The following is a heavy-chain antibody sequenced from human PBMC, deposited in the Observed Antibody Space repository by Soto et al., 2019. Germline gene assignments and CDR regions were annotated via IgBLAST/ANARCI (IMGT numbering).Heavy chain of an antibody. CDR2: ISAYNGNT. D-gene: IGHD2-2*01. J-gene: IGHJ6*02. CDR1: GYTFTSYG. Sequence: GGPVKVSCKASGYTFTSYGISWVRQAPGQGLEWMGWISAYNGNTNYAQKLQGRVTMTTDTSTSTAYMELRSLRSDDTAVYYCARKKGYCSSASCYDYYYYGMDVWGQGTTVTVSS. CDR3: ARKKGYCSSASCYDYYYYGMDV. V-gene: IGHV1-18*01.